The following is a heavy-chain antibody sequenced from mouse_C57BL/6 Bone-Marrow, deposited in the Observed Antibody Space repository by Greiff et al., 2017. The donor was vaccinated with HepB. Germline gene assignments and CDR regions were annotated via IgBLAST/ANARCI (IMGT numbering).Heavy chain of an antibody. V-gene: IGHV5-16*01. D-gene: IGHD1-1*01. CDR1: GFTFSDYY. CDR3: ARGDYGSSYPYFDY. Sequence: EVMLVESEGGLVQPGSSMKLSCTASGFTFSDYYMAWVRQVPEKGLEWVANINYDGSSTYYLDSLKSRFIISRDNAKNMLYLQMSSLKSEDTATYCCARGDYGSSYPYFDYWGEGTTLTVSS. CDR2: INYDGSST. J-gene: IGHJ2*01.